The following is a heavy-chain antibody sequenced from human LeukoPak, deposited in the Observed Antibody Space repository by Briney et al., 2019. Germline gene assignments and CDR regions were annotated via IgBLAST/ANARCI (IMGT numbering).Heavy chain of an antibody. Sequence: SVKVSCKASGGTFSSYAISWVRQAPGQGLEWMGRIIPIFGTANYAQKFQGRVTITTDESTSTAYMELSSLRSEDTAVYYCARASALDSSGYWFDPWGQGTLVTVSS. CDR1: GGTFSSYA. V-gene: IGHV1-69*05. CDR2: IIPIFGTA. CDR3: ARASALDSSGYWFDP. D-gene: IGHD3-22*01. J-gene: IGHJ5*02.